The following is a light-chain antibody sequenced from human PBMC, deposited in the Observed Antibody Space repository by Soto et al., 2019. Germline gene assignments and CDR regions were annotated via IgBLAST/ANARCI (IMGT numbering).Light chain of an antibody. V-gene: IGLV2-14*01. J-gene: IGLJ1*01. CDR2: DVS. CDR3: SSFTSSSTYV. CDR1: SSDIGAYNY. Sequence: QSVLTQPASVSGSPGQSIAISCTGTSSDIGAYNYVSWYQQYPGKAPKLMIYDVSNRPSGVSDRFSGSKSGNTASLTISGLQAEDEAEYYCSSFTSSSTYVFGTATTVTGL.